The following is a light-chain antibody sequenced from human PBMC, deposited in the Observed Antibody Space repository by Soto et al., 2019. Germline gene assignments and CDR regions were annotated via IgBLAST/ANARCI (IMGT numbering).Light chain of an antibody. V-gene: IGKV3-15*01. CDR2: GAS. CDR3: QQYNNWPHT. J-gene: IGKJ2*01. CDR1: QSVSSN. Sequence: EIVMTQSSATLSLSPGERATLSCRASQSVSSNLAWYQQKPGQAPRLLIYGASTRATGIPARFSGSGSGTEFTLTISSLQSEDFAVYYCQQYNNWPHTFGQGTKLEIK.